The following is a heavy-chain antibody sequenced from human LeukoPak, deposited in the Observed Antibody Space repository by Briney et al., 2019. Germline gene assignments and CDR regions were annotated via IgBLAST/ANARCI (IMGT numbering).Heavy chain of an antibody. CDR2: IIPILGIA. Sequence: SVKVSCKASGGTFSSYAISWVRQAPGQGLEWMGRIIPILGIANYAQKFQGRVTITADKSTSTAYMELSSLRSEDTAVYYCAGLNYYDGSGKTGNVDYWGQGTLVTVSS. CDR3: AGLNYYDGSGKTGNVDY. D-gene: IGHD3-22*01. J-gene: IGHJ4*02. V-gene: IGHV1-69*04. CDR1: GGTFSSYA.